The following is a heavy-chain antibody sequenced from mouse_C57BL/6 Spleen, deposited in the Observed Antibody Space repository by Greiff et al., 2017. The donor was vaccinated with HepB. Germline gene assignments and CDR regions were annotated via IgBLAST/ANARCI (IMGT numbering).Heavy chain of an antibody. CDR3: ARETGYAMDY. CDR2: ISGGGGNT. V-gene: IGHV5-9*01. Sequence: DVMLVESGGGLVKPGGSLKLSCAASGFTFSSYTMSWVRQTPEKRLEWVATISGGGGNTYYPDSVKGRFTISRDNAKNTLYLQMSSLRSEDTALYDCARETGYAMDYWGQGTSVTVSS. J-gene: IGHJ4*01. CDR1: GFTFSSYT.